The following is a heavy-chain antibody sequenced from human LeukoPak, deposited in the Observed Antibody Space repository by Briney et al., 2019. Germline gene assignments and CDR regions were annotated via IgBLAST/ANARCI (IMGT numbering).Heavy chain of an antibody. CDR1: GFAFSTYW. Sequence: GGSLRLSCAASGFAFSTYWIHWVRQAPGKGLMWVSSINRDGSRTYYADSVKGRFTISRDNAKNTLYLQMNSLRAEDTAVFYCARDEGSEVPTIRGFDFWGQGTLVTVSS. J-gene: IGHJ4*02. D-gene: IGHD2-2*01. CDR2: INRDGSRT. V-gene: IGHV3-74*01. CDR3: ARDEGSEVPTIRGFDF.